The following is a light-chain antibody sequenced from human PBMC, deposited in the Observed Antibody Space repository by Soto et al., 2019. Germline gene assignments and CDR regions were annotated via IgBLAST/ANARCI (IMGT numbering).Light chain of an antibody. V-gene: IGKV1-9*01. CDR2: AAS. CDR3: QQPNSYPLT. J-gene: IGKJ4*01. Sequence: IQLTQSPSSLSASVGDRVTITCRASQGINDYLAWYQQKPGKAPKLLIYAASTLQSGVPSRFSGSGAGTDFTLTISSLQPEDFAVYYCQQPNSYPLTFGGGTKVELK. CDR1: QGINDY.